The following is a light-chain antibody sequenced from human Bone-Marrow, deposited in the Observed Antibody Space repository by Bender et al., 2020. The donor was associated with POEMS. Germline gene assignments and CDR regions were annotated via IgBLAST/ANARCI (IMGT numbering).Light chain of an antibody. Sequence: SYELTQPPSVSVSPGQTARITCSGDALPRQYTYWYQQKPGQAPVVVVYKDNERPSGVPDRFSGSKSGTSASLAISGLQSEDESDYYCATWDDSLKGWVFGGGTKVIVL. V-gene: IGLV3-25*02. J-gene: IGLJ3*02. CDR3: ATWDDSLKGWV. CDR2: KDN. CDR1: ALPRQY.